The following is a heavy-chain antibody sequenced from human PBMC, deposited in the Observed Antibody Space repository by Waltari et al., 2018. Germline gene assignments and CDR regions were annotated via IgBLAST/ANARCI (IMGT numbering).Heavy chain of an antibody. Sequence: EVQLVESGGGVVRPGGSLRLSCAASGFTFDDYGTSWVRQAPGKGLEWVSGINWNGGSTGYADSVKGRFTISRDNAKNSLYLQMNSLRAEDTALYYCAILDPHNSYGPIDYWGQGTLVTVSS. CDR3: AILDPHNSYGPIDY. CDR2: INWNGGST. CDR1: GFTFDDYG. V-gene: IGHV3-20*04. J-gene: IGHJ4*02. D-gene: IGHD5-18*01.